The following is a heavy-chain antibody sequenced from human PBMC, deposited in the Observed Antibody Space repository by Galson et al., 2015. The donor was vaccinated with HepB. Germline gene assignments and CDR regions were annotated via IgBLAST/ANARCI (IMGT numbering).Heavy chain of an antibody. CDR3: ARDQDFCSGGSCYRY. D-gene: IGHD2-15*01. V-gene: IGHV1-18*01. CDR1: GYTFTSYG. J-gene: IGHJ4*02. Sequence: SVKVSCKASGYTFTSYGISWVRQAPGQGLEWMGWISAYNGNTNYAQKLQGRVTMTTDTSTSTAYMELRSLRSDDTAVYYCARDQDFCSGGSCYRYWGQGTLVTVSS. CDR2: ISAYNGNT.